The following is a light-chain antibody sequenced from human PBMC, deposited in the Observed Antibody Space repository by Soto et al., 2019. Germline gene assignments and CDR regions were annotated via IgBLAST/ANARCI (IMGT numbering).Light chain of an antibody. CDR3: HQRSDWPPT. J-gene: IGKJ4*01. CDR2: DAS. CDR1: QSVGIN. V-gene: IGKV3-11*01. Sequence: EIVMTQSPATLSVSPGERATLSCRASQSVGINLAWFQQKPGQSPRLLIYDASNRATGIPARFSGSGSGTDFTLTISSLQPEDFAVYYCHQRSDWPPTVGGGTKVEIK.